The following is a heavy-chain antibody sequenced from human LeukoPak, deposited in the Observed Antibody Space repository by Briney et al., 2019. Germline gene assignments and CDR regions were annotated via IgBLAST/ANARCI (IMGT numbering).Heavy chain of an antibody. Sequence: PGRSLRLSCAASGFTFSSYAMHWVRQAPGKGLEWVAVISYDGSNKYYADSVKGRFTISRDNSKNTLYLQMNSLRAEDSAVYYCARAPTGQMATIYFDSWGQGTLVTVSS. J-gene: IGHJ4*02. D-gene: IGHD5-24*01. V-gene: IGHV3-30-3*01. CDR3: ARAPTGQMATIYFDS. CDR2: ISYDGSNK. CDR1: GFTFSSYA.